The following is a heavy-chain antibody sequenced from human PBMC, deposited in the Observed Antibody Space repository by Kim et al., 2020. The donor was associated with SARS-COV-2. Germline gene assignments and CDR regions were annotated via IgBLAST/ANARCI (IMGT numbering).Heavy chain of an antibody. CDR1: GYSFTSYW. D-gene: IGHD6-13*01. CDR3: ARQQLVPPGYRTYYYYGMDV. CDR2: IYPGDSDT. Sequence: GESLKISCKGSGYSFTSYWIGWVRQMPGKGLEWMGIIYPGDSDTRYSPSFQGQVTISADKSISTAYLQWSSLKASDTAMYYCARQQLVPPGYRTYYYYGMDVWGQGTTVTVSS. J-gene: IGHJ6*02. V-gene: IGHV5-51*01.